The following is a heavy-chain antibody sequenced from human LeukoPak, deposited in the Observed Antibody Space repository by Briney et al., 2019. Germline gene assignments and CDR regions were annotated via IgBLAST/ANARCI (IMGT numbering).Heavy chain of an antibody. Sequence: GTSVKVSCKASGFTFTSSAVQWVRQARGQRLERIGWIVVGSGNTNYAQKFQERVTITRDMSTSTAYMELSSLRSEDTAVYYCAAEGGAYGDYVGYYYGMDVLGQGTTVTVSS. J-gene: IGHJ6*02. CDR1: GFTFTSSA. V-gene: IGHV1-58*01. D-gene: IGHD4-17*01. CDR3: AAEGGAYGDYVGYYYGMDV. CDR2: IVVGSGNT.